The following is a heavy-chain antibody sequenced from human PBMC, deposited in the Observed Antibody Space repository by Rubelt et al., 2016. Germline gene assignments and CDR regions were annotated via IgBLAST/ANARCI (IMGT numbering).Heavy chain of an antibody. V-gene: IGHV3-30*18. J-gene: IGHJ4*02. D-gene: IGHD6-19*01. CDR3: AKDRSVAGRGGLDY. Sequence: GGGVFQPGRSLRLSCAASGFTFSSYAMHWVRQAPGKGLEWLTVIQFDGAATYYADSVKGRFTISRDNSKNTLYLQMNSLRADDTAVYYCAKDRSVAGRGGLDYWGQGTLVTVSS. CDR2: IQFDGAAT. CDR1: GFTFSSYA.